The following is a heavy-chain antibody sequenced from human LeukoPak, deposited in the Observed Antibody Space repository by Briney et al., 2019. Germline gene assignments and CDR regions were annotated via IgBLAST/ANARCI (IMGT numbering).Heavy chain of an antibody. CDR3: AREGGAGAFDI. J-gene: IGHJ3*02. Sequence: SETLSLTCTVSGGYISSYYWSWIRQPPGEGLEWIGYVYYTGSTNYNPSLKSRVSISVDTSKNQFSLKLSSVTAADTAVYYCAREGGAGAFDIWGQGTMVTVSS. CDR1: GGYISSYY. D-gene: IGHD3-16*01. CDR2: VYYTGST. V-gene: IGHV4-59*01.